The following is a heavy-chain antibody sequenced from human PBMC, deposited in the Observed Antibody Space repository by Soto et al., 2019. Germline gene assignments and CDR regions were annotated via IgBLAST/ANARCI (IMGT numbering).Heavy chain of an antibody. CDR1: GFTFTKAW. D-gene: IGHD3-10*01. J-gene: IGHJ4*02. V-gene: IGHV3-15*07. CDR3: YASGSYLGDDY. Sequence: EVQVVESGGGLVKPGGSLRLSCVASGFTFTKAWMNWIRQAPGKGLEWVGRIRSNTDGGTTEYAATVTGRFSISRDESENPVYLQMNGLKTEDTALYYCYASGSYLGDDYWGQGALVTVSS. CDR2: IRSNTDGGTT.